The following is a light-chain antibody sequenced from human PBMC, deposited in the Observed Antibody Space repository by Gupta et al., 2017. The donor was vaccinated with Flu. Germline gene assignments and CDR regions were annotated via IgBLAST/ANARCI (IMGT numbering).Light chain of an antibody. Sequence: LTISGTGTSSDVGGYNYVFWHQHHPGKAPTLMISEVSNRPSGVAHRFSGSKSGNTSSLTIYGLQAEDEADYYCSSDTSINSLGFGGGTKLTVL. J-gene: IGLJ2*01. CDR1: SSDVGGYNY. CDR2: EVS. CDR3: SSDTSINSLG. V-gene: IGLV2-14*01.